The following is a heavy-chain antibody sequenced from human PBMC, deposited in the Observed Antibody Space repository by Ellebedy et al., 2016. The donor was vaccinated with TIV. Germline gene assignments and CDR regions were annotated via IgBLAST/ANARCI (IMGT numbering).Heavy chain of an antibody. CDR3: ARVNRAMDGSFDS. J-gene: IGHJ4*02. D-gene: IGHD5-24*01. V-gene: IGHV1-3*01. Sequence: KFQGRVTITRDTSASTAYMELSSLRSEDTAIYYCARVNRAMDGSFDSWGQGTLVTVSS.